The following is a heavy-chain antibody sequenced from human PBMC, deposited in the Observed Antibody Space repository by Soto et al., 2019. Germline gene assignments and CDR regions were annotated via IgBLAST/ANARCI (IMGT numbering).Heavy chain of an antibody. CDR3: ARVRQGCSANNCYFDP. CDR1: GGSVRAPDW. V-gene: IGHV4-4*02. CDR2: VHISGHS. D-gene: IGHD1-1*01. Sequence: SETLSLTCTLSGGSVRAPDWWNWVRQPPDKGLEWIAEVHISGHSNYNPSLRSRVSVSIDSSKNQFYLNLNSVTAADTAIYYCARVRQGCSANNCYFDPWGQGTQVTVSS. J-gene: IGHJ5*01.